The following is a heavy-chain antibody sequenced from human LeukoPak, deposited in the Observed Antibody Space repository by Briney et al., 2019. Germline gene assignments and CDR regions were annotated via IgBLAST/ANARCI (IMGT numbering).Heavy chain of an antibody. CDR3: ARYYYDSSGVKYYFDY. D-gene: IGHD3-22*01. CDR2: IYSGGST. V-gene: IGHV3-53*01. J-gene: IGHJ4*02. Sequence: PGGSLRLSCAASGFTVSSNYMSWVRPAPGKGLERVSVIYSGGSTYYADSVKGRFTISRDNSKNTLYLQMNSLRAEDTAVYYCARYYYDSSGVKYYFDYWGQGTLVTVSS. CDR1: GFTVSSNY.